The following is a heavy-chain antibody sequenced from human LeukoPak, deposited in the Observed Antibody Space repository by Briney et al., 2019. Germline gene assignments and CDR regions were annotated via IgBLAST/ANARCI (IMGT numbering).Heavy chain of an antibody. CDR2: VSGSGGST. V-gene: IGHV3-23*01. CDR3: ARVDSGYDAYGMDV. CDR1: GFTFSSYA. J-gene: IGHJ6*02. Sequence: GGSLRLSCAASGFTFSSYAMNWVRQAPGKGLEWVSVVSGSGGSTYYADSVKGRFTISRDNSKNTLYLQMNSLRAEDTAVYYCARVDSGYDAYGMDVWGQGTTVTVSS. D-gene: IGHD5-12*01.